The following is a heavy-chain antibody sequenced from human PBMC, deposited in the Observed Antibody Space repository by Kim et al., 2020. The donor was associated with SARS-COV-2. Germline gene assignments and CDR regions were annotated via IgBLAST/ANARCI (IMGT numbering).Heavy chain of an antibody. CDR3: ADYIRSSKDGYYYYAMDV. V-gene: IGHV1-69*13. D-gene: IGHD6-6*01. CDR1: GGTFSSYA. CDR2: IIPIFGTA. Sequence: SVKVSCKASGGTFSSYAISWVRQAPGQGLEWMGGIIPIFGTANYAQKFQGRITITADESTSTAYMELSSLRSEDTAVYYCADYIRSSKDGYYYYAMDVWGQGTTVTVSS. J-gene: IGHJ6*02.